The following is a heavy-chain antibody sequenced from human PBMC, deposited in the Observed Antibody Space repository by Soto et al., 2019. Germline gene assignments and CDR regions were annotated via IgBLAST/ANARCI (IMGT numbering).Heavy chain of an antibody. CDR2: SYSTGGT. J-gene: IGHJ4*02. V-gene: IGHV3-23*01. Sequence: PGGSLRLSCAASGFTLGKYTMGWVRQAPGKGLEWVAESYSTGGTEYADSVKGRFTISRDNSKNTLFLQMNSLGVEDTALYYCARDREPDGTWTFDAWGQGTLVTVSS. D-gene: IGHD1-1*01. CDR3: ARDREPDGTWTFDA. CDR1: GFTLGKYT.